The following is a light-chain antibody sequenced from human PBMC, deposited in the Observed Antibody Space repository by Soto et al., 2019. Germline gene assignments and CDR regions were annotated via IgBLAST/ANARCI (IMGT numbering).Light chain of an antibody. V-gene: IGLV2-8*02. CDR3: SSYAASNNFYFV. CDR1: SSDVGGYNY. Sequence: QSVLTQPPSASRSPGQSVTISYSGTSSDVGGYNYVSWYQQYPGRAPKLMIYEVTKRPSGVPDRFSGSKSGNTASLTVSGLQAEDEADYYCSSYAASNNFYFVFGGGTKLTV. J-gene: IGLJ3*02. CDR2: EVT.